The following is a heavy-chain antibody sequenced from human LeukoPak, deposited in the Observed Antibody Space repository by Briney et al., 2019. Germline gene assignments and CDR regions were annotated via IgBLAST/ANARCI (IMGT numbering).Heavy chain of an antibody. Sequence: GGSLRLSCGASGFTISSNYMIWVRQAPGKGLEWVSVIYSGGRTYYADSVKGRFTISRDNSKNTLYLQMNSLRAEDTAVYFCARYQLLYAFDVWGQGTMVTVSS. V-gene: IGHV3-53*01. J-gene: IGHJ3*01. CDR1: GFTISSNY. CDR3: ARYQLLYAFDV. D-gene: IGHD2-2*01. CDR2: IYSGGRT.